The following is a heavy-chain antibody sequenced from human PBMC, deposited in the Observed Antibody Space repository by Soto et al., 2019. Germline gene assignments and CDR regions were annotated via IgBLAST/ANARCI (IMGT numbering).Heavy chain of an antibody. CDR3: ARERGYVWGSYRSPKRYYYGMDV. J-gene: IGHJ6*02. Sequence: SVKVSCKASGGTFSSYAISWVRQAPGQGLEWMGGIIPIFGTANYAQKFQGRVTITADESTSTAYMELSSLRSEDTAVYYCARERGYVWGSYRSPKRYYYGMDVWGQGTTVTVSS. CDR2: IIPIFGTA. D-gene: IGHD3-16*02. V-gene: IGHV1-69*13. CDR1: GGTFSSYA.